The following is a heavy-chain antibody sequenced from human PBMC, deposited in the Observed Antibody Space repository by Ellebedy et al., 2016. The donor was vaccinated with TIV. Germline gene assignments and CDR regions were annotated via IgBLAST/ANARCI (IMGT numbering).Heavy chain of an antibody. Sequence: GSLRLXXTVSGGSFSSYYWSWIRQSAGKGLEWIGRIFMSGSTSYNPSLQNRVTMSVDTSTTQLSLNLTSVTAADTAVYFCARLRQSRDRSHWYFDLWGRGTLVTVSS. D-gene: IGHD1-14*01. CDR2: IFMSGST. V-gene: IGHV4-4*07. J-gene: IGHJ2*01. CDR1: GGSFSSYY. CDR3: ARLRQSRDRSHWYFDL.